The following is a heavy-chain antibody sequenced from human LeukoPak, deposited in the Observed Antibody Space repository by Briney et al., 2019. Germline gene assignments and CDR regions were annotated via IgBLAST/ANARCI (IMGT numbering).Heavy chain of an antibody. CDR3: ARDAGGWFDP. V-gene: IGHV4-39*07. Sequence: SETLSLTCTASGGSISSSSYYWGWIRQPPGKGLEWIGSIYYSGSTYYNPSLKSRVTISVDTSKNQFSLKLSSVTAADTAVYYCARDAGGWFDPWGQGTLVTVSS. CDR2: IYYSGST. CDR1: GGSISSSSYY. J-gene: IGHJ5*02. D-gene: IGHD2-8*02.